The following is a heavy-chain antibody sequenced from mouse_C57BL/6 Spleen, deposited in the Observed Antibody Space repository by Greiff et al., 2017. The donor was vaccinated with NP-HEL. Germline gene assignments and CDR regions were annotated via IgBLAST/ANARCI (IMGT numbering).Heavy chain of an antibody. Sequence: QVQLKQPGAELVMPGASVKLSCKASGYTFTSYWMHWVKQRPGQGLEWIGEIDPSDSYTNYNQKFKGKSTLTVDKSSSTAYMQLSSLTSEDSAVYYCARGLRGNFDYWGQGTTLTVSS. J-gene: IGHJ2*01. V-gene: IGHV1-69*01. CDR3: ARGLRGNFDY. CDR1: GYTFTSYW. CDR2: IDPSDSYT. D-gene: IGHD2-4*01.